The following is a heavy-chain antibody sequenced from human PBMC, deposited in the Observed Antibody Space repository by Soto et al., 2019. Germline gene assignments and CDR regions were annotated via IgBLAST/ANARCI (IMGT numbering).Heavy chain of an antibody. CDR3: ARAYCGGDCGGGMDV. CDR2: IIPIFGTA. J-gene: IGHJ6*02. CDR1: GGTFSSYA. V-gene: IGHV1-69*13. D-gene: IGHD2-21*02. Sequence: GASVKVSCKASGGTFSSYAISWVRQAPGQGLEWMGGIIPIFGTANYAQKFQGRVTITADESTSTAYMELSSLRSEDTAVYYCARAYCGGDCGGGMDVWGPGTTVTVSS.